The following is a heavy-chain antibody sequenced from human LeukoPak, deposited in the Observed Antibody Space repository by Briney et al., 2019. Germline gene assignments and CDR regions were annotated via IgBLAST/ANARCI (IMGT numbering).Heavy chain of an antibody. Sequence: ASVKVSCKASGYTFTSYGISWVRQAPGQGLEWMGWISAYNGNTNYAQKLQGRVTMTTDTSTSTAYMELRSLRSHDTAVYYCARGSYYDYVWGSYRYFDYWGQGTLVTVSS. CDR2: ISAYNGNT. D-gene: IGHD3-16*02. V-gene: IGHV1-18*04. J-gene: IGHJ4*02. CDR1: GYTFTSYG. CDR3: ARGSYYDYVWGSYRYFDY.